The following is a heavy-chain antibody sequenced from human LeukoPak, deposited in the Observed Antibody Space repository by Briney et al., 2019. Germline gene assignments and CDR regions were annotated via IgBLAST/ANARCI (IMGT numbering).Heavy chain of an antibody. Sequence: GGSLRLSCAASGFTSSSYAMSWVRQAPGNGLERVSAISGSGGSTYYADSVKGRFTISRDNSKNTLYLQMNSLRAEDTAVYYCAKDSSGWYSRFWGQGTLVTVSS. CDR1: GFTSSSYA. J-gene: IGHJ4*02. CDR2: ISGSGGST. CDR3: AKDSSGWYSRF. V-gene: IGHV3-23*01. D-gene: IGHD6-19*01.